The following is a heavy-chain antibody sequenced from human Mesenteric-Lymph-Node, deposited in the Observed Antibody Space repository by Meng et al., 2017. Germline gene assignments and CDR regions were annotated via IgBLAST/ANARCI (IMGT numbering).Heavy chain of an antibody. V-gene: IGHV3-7*01. J-gene: IGHJ6*02. CDR3: ARSIAAANIHYYYYYGMDV. CDR2: INQDGGEK. Sequence: GESLKISCAASEFMFSKFSMSWVRQAPGKGPEWVANINQDGGEKHYVDSVKGRFTISRDNSKNTLYLQMNSLRAEDTAVYYCARSIAAANIHYYYYYGMDVWGQGTTVTVSS. CDR1: EFMFSKFS. D-gene: IGHD6-13*01.